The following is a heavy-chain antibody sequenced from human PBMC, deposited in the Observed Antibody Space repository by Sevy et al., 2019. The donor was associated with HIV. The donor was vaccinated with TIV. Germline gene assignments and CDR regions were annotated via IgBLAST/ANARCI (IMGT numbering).Heavy chain of an antibody. CDR3: ARERGTYYDTSGYSYLLEAGFDY. J-gene: IGHJ4*02. V-gene: IGHV3-48*02. CDR2: INSDSDTM. Sequence: GGSLRLSCVASGFPFNYYAMNWVRQAPGKGLEWILYINSDSDTMYYGDSVKGRFTISRDNAKHSLYLQMNSLRDEDTAVHYCARERGTYYDTSGYSYLLEAGFDYWGQGTLVTVSS. CDR1: GFPFNYYA. D-gene: IGHD3-22*01.